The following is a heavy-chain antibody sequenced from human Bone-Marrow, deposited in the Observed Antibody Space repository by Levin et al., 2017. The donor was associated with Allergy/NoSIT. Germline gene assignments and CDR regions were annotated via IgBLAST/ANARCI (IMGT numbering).Heavy chain of an antibody. CDR2: IWYDGSNK. CDR1: GFTFSSYG. CDR3: ARTLACSSTSCYGDYYDGMEV. J-gene: IGHJ6*02. V-gene: IGHV3-33*01. D-gene: IGHD2-2*01. Sequence: PGGSLRLSCAASGFTFSSYGMHWVRQAPGKGLEWVAVIWYDGSNKYYADSVKGRFTISRDNSKNTLYLQMNSLRAEDTAVYYCARTLACSSTSCYGDYYDGMEVWGQGTTVTVAS.